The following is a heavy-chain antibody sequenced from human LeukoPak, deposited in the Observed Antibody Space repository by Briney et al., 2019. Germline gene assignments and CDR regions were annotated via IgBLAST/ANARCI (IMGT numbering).Heavy chain of an antibody. J-gene: IGHJ4*02. CDR2: IYYSGST. CDR3: AREERDLVDY. Sequence: SETLSLTCTVSGGSISSYYWSWVRQPPGKGLEWIGYIYYSGSTNYNPSLKSRVTISVDTSKNQFSLKLSSVTAADTAVYYCAREERDLVDYWGQGTLVTVSS. V-gene: IGHV4-59*01. CDR1: GGSISSYY.